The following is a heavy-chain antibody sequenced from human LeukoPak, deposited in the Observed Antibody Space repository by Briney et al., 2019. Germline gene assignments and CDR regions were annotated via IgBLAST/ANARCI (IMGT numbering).Heavy chain of an antibody. CDR2: IDPSDSYT. D-gene: IGHD1-1*01. CDR1: GYSFTSYW. J-gene: IGHJ4*02. Sequence: GESLKISLKGSGYSFTSYWISLGRQRPGKGLEWVGRIDPSDSYTNYSPSFQGHVTISADKPISTAYLQWSSLKASDIAMYYCARLTTGTTSSDYWGQGTLVTVSS. V-gene: IGHV5-10-1*01. CDR3: ARLTTGTTSSDY.